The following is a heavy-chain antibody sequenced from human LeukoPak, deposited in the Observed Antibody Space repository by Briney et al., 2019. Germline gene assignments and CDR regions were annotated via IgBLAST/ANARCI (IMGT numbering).Heavy chain of an antibody. CDR3: ARDSPGVVPAAIVDGMDV. D-gene: IGHD2-2*02. CDR2: INSDGSST. CDR1: GFTFSSYW. Sequence: PGGSLRLSCAASGFTFSSYWMHWVRQAPGKGLVWVSRINSDGSSTSYADSVKGRFTTSRDNAKNTLYLQMNSLRAEDTAVYYCARDSPGVVPAAIVDGMDVWGEGTTVTVSS. J-gene: IGHJ6*04. V-gene: IGHV3-74*01.